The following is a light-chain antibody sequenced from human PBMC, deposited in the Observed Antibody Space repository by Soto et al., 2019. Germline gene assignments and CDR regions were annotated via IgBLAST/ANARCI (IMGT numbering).Light chain of an antibody. CDR2: SIN. Sequence: QAVVTQPPSASATPGQTVTISCSGRYSNIGSKFVSWYQRLPGTAPKLLIYSINQRPSGVPDRFSGSKSGTSASLTISGLQSEDEADYFCSSWDDSLDGPVFGGGTKLTVL. V-gene: IGLV1-44*01. J-gene: IGLJ3*02. CDR1: YSNIGSKF. CDR3: SSWDDSLDGPV.